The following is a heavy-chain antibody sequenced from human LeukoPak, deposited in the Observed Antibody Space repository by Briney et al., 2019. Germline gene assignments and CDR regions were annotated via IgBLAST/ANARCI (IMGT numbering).Heavy chain of an antibody. D-gene: IGHD3-3*01. J-gene: IGHJ6*02. CDR1: GGTFSSYA. CDR3: ATLSASVYYYYGMDV. V-gene: IGHV1-69*04. Sequence: ASVKVSCKASGGTFSSYAISWVRQAPGQGLEWMGRIIPILGIANYAQKFQGRVTITADKSTSTAYMELSSLRSEDTAVYYCATLSASVYYYYGMDVWGQGTTVTVSS. CDR2: IIPILGIA.